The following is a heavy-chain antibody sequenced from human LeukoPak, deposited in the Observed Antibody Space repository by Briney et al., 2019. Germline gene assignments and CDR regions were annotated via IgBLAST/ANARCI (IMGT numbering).Heavy chain of an antibody. CDR2: INHSGST. D-gene: IGHD6-19*01. V-gene: IGHV4-34*01. CDR3: ARRYSSGWYFNY. J-gene: IGHJ4*02. Sequence: PSETLSLTCTVSGGSISSYYWSWIRQPPGKGLEWIGEINHSGSTNYNPSLKSRVTISVDTSKNQFSLKLSSVTAADTAVYYCARRYSSGWYFNYWGQGTLVTVSS. CDR1: GGSISSYY.